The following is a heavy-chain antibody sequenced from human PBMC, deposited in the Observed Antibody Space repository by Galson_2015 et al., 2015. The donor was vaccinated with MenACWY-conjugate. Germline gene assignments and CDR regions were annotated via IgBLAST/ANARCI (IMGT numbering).Heavy chain of an antibody. J-gene: IGHJ3*01. D-gene: IGHD3-9*01. V-gene: IGHV4-59*01. CDR3: ARWCGTGYSCTRAFDV. Sequence: SLTCTVSGVSISASYWNWVRQSPEKGLEWIGYVHQNGDRKYNPSLRSRVTMSVDTARNHLSLKLDSVTAADTAMYYCARWCGTGYSCTRAFDVWGQGTRVAVSS. CDR2: VHQNGDR. CDR1: GVSISASY.